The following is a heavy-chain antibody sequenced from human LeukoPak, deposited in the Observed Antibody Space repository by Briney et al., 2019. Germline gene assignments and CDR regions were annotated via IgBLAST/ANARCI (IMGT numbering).Heavy chain of an antibody. CDR2: IHPGDSDI. J-gene: IGHJ4*02. CDR1: GYTFTTYW. Sequence: GESLKISCQGSGYTFTTYWIGWVRQMPGKVLEWMGIIHPGDSDIRYSPSFKGQVTISADKSISTAYLQWSNLKASDTAMYYCARQITISHFDYWGQGTLVTVSS. D-gene: IGHD3-3*01. V-gene: IGHV5-51*01. CDR3: ARQITISHFDY.